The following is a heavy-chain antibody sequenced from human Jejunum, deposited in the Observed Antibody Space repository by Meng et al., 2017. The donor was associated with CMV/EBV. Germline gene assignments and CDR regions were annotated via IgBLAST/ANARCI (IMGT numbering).Heavy chain of an antibody. CDR1: GGSFSGYY. D-gene: IGHD4-17*01. V-gene: IGHV4-34*01. CDR2: INHSGST. Sequence: QGQIQQWGADMLKPPETLSLTCAVYGGSFSGYYWSWIRQPPGKGLEWIGEINHSGSTNYNPSLKSRVTISVDTSKNQFSLKLSSVTAADTAVYYCARGFVKYTVTRVGNWFDPWGQGTLVTVSS. CDR3: ARGFVKYTVTRVGNWFDP. J-gene: IGHJ5*02.